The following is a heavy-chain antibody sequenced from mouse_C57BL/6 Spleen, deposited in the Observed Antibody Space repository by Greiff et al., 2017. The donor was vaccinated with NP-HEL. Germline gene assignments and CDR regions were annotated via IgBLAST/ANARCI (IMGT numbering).Heavy chain of an antibody. CDR2: IDPEDGDT. V-gene: IGHV14-1*01. CDR1: GFNIKDYY. J-gene: IGHJ2*01. D-gene: IGHD4-1*01. CDR3: TTRTGTGVFDY. Sequence: EVQLQQSGAELVRPGASVKLSCTASGFNIKDYYMHWVKQRPEQGLEWIGRIDPEDGDTEYAPKFQGKATMTAHTSSNTAYLQLSSLTSEATAVYYCTTRTGTGVFDYWGQGTTLTVSS.